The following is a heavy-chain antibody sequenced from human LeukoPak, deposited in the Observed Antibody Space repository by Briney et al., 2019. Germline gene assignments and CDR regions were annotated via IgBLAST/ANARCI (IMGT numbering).Heavy chain of an antibody. J-gene: IGHJ6*02. V-gene: IGHV3-21*01. Sequence: GGSLRLSCAASGFTFSSYSMNWVRQAPGKGLEWVSSISSSSSYIYYADSVKGRFTISRDNAKNSLYLQMNSLTPEDTAVYYCARAPRVLLWFGELHPDYGMDVWGQGTTVTVSS. CDR3: ARAPRVLLWFGELHPDYGMDV. D-gene: IGHD3-10*01. CDR1: GFTFSSYS. CDR2: ISSSSSYI.